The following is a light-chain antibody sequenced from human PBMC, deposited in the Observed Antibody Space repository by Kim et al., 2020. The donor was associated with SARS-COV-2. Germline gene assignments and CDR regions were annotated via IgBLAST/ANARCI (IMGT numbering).Light chain of an antibody. Sequence: EIVLTQSPGTLSLSPGERATLSCRASQSLNSSYLAWLAWYQQKPGQAPRLLIYGASSRATGIPDRFSGSGSGTDFTLTISRLEPEDFAVYYCQQYGGSPLTFGGGTKVEIK. CDR3: QQYGGSPLT. J-gene: IGKJ4*01. CDR1: QSLNSSY. V-gene: IGKV3-20*01. CDR2: GAS.